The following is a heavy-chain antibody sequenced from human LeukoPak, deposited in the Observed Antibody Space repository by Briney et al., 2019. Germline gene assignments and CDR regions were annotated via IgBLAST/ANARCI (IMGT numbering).Heavy chain of an antibody. CDR2: IRSEANSYAT. CDR1: GFTFSGSA. V-gene: IGHV3-73*01. Sequence: GGSLRLSCAASGFTFSGSAMHWVRQASGKGLEWVGRIRSEANSYATAYAASVKGRFTISRDDSKNTAYLQMDSLKTEDTAVYYCTRHVAARQNWFDPWGQGTLVTVSS. CDR3: TRHVAARQNWFDP. J-gene: IGHJ5*02. D-gene: IGHD6-6*01.